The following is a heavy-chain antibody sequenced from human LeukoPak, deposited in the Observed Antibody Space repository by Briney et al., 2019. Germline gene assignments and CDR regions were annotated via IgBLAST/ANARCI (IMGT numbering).Heavy chain of an antibody. D-gene: IGHD5-12*01. CDR3: VRSRYYYDWFDP. CDR1: GGTFTDYS. CDR2: IIPILDQS. V-gene: IGHV1-69*02. Sequence: SVTVSCKAPGGTFTDYSISWVRQAPGQGLEWMGRIIPILDQSNYAQKFQGRVTFTADKSTTTASMELSSLKSDDTAVYYCVRSRYYYDWFDPWGQGTLVTV. J-gene: IGHJ5*02.